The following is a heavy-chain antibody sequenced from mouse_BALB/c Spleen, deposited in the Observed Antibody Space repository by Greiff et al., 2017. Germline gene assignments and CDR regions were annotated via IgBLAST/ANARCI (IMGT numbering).Heavy chain of an antibody. CDR2: IWGDGST. CDR1: GFSLTGYG. J-gene: IGHJ3*01. V-gene: IGHV2-6-7*01. CDR3: ARPAYYGNYVWFAY. Sequence: QVQLQQSGPGLVAPSQSLSITCTVSGFSLTGYGVNWVRQPPGKGLEWLGMIWGDGSTDYNSALKSRLSISKDNSKSQVFLKMNSLQTDDTARYYCARPAYYGNYVWFAYWGQGTLVTVSA. D-gene: IGHD2-10*01.